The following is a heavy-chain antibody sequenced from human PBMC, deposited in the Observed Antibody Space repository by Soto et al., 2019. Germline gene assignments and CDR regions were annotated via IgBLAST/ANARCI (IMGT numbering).Heavy chain of an antibody. V-gene: IGHV4-30-2*01. CDR3: CGGRSSAHSDWFDP. Sequence: PSETLSLTCAVSGGSISSGGYSWSWIRQPPGKGLEWIGYIYHSGSTYYDPSLKSRVTISVDRSKNRFSLKLSSVTAADTAVYYCCGGRSSAHSDWFDPWGQGTLVTVSS. CDR2: IYHSGST. D-gene: IGHD3-16*01. J-gene: IGHJ5*02. CDR1: GGSISSGGYS.